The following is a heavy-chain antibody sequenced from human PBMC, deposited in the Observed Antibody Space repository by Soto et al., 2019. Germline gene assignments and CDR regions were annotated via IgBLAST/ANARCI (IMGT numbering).Heavy chain of an antibody. D-gene: IGHD6-19*01. CDR2: ITSGGTV. V-gene: IGHV3-11*01. Sequence: QVQLVESGGGLVKPGGSLRLSCAASGFTFSDYYMTWIRQAPGKGLEWVSSITSGGTVYYADSVKGRFTISRDNAKNSLYLQLNSLRAEDTAVYYCATDPDSSGYYDMDVWGQGTTVTVSS. J-gene: IGHJ6*02. CDR3: ATDPDSSGYYDMDV. CDR1: GFTFSDYY.